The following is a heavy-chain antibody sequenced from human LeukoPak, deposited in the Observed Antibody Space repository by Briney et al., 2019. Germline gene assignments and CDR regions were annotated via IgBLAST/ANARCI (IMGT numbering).Heavy chain of an antibody. CDR2: IYYSGST. Sequence: SEPQPLTCIVSGGPISSYNRSWIRQPPGKGLEGIGNIYYSGSTNYNPSLKSRVTISVDTSKNQFSLNLSSVTAADTAVYYCARANWAYYDFWKDGMDVWGQGTTVTVSS. CDR3: ARANWAYYDFWKDGMDV. CDR1: GGPISSYN. J-gene: IGHJ6*02. V-gene: IGHV4-59*01. D-gene: IGHD3-3*01.